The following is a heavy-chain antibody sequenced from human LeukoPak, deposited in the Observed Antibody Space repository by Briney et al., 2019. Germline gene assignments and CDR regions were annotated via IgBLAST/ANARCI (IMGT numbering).Heavy chain of an antibody. CDR3: ARVGVYYDILTGYRLDAFDI. Sequence: GGSLRLSCAASGFTFSSYWMSWVRQAPGKGLEWVANIKQDGSEKYYVASVKGRFTISRDNAKNSLYLQMNSLRAEDTAVYYCARVGVYYDILTGYRLDAFDIWGQGTMVTVSS. J-gene: IGHJ3*02. CDR2: IKQDGSEK. V-gene: IGHV3-7*03. CDR1: GFTFSSYW. D-gene: IGHD3-9*01.